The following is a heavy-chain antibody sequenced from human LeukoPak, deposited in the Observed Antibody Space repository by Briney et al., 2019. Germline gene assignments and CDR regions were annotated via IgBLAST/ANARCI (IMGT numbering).Heavy chain of an antibody. CDR2: INHSGST. CDR3: ARGDDSSGYSTFDI. Sequence: PSETLSLTCAVYGGSFSGYYWSWIRQPPGKGLEWIGEINHSGSTNYNPSLKSRVTISVDTSKNQFSLKLSSATAAHTAVYYCARGDDSSGYSTFDIWGQGTMVTVSS. J-gene: IGHJ3*02. V-gene: IGHV4-34*01. D-gene: IGHD3-22*01. CDR1: GGSFSGYY.